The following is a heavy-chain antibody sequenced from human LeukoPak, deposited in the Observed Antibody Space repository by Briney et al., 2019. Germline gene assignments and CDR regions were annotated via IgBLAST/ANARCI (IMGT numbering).Heavy chain of an antibody. CDR3: ARQVVVPAAISY. J-gene: IGHJ4*02. Sequence: SETLSLTCAVSGCSISSGYYWGWIRQPPGKGLEWIGSIYHSGSTYYNPSLKSRVTISVDTSKNQSSLKLSSVTAADTAVYYCARQVVVPAAISYWGQGTLVTVSS. V-gene: IGHV4-38-2*01. D-gene: IGHD2-2*01. CDR2: IYHSGST. CDR1: GCSISSGYY.